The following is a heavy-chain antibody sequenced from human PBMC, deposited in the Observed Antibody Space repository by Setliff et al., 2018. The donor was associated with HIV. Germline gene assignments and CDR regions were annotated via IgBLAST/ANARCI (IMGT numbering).Heavy chain of an antibody. V-gene: IGHV1-18*01. Sequence: ASVKVSCKASGYTYTSYGISWVRQAPGQGLEWMGWISAYNGNTNYAQKLQGRVTMTTDTSTSTAYMELRSLRSDDTAVYYCVRDLPYGDYGRWDYWGQGMLVTVSS. CDR3: VRDLPYGDYGRWDY. CDR1: GYTYTSYG. D-gene: IGHD4-17*01. J-gene: IGHJ4*02. CDR2: ISAYNGNT.